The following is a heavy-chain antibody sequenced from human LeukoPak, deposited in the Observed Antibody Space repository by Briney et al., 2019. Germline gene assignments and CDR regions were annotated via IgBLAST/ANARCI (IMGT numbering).Heavy chain of an antibody. Sequence: PGRSLGLSCAASGFTFSSYPMHWVRQAPGKGLEWVAVTSYGGGNKYYADSVKGRFTISRDNSNNTLYLQMNSLRAEDTAVYYCATEGRANEVMNSWGQGTLVTVSS. V-gene: IGHV3-30-3*01. CDR3: ATEGRANEVMNS. CDR1: GFTFSSYP. J-gene: IGHJ4*02. CDR2: TSYGGGNK. D-gene: IGHD2-21*01.